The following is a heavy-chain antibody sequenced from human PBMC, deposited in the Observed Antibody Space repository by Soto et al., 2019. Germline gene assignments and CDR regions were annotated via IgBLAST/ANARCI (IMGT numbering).Heavy chain of an antibody. V-gene: IGHV1-69*10. CDR1: GGTFSSYA. CDR2: IIPILGIA. D-gene: IGHD2-2*01. J-gene: IGHJ6*02. Sequence: ASVKVSCKASGGTFSSYAISWVRQAPGQGLEWMGGIIPILGIANYAQKFQGRVTITADKSTSTAYMELSSLRSEDTAVYYCANTYCSGTSCYYYYYGMDVWGQGTTVTVSS. CDR3: ANTYCSGTSCYYYYYGMDV.